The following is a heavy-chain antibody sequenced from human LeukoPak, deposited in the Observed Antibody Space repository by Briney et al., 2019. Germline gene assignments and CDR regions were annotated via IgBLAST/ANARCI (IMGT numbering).Heavy chain of an antibody. CDR3: ARLDTIFGVVLNY. V-gene: IGHV4-39*01. CDR2: IYYSGST. J-gene: IGHJ4*02. CDR1: GGSISSSSYY. Sequence: SETLSLTCTVSGGSISSSSYYWGWIRQPPGKGLEWIGSIYYSGSTYYNPSLKSRVTISVDTSKNQFSLKLSSVTAADTAVYYCARLDTIFGVVLNYWGQGTLVTVSS. D-gene: IGHD3-3*01.